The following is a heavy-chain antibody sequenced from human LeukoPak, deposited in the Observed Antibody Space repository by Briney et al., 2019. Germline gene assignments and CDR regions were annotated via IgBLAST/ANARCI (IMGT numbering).Heavy chain of an antibody. D-gene: IGHD2-15*01. J-gene: IGHJ5*02. CDR1: GFTFSGYA. CDR3: ATARYSPDP. V-gene: IGHV3-23*01. CDR2: ISAGGGST. Sequence: GGSLRLSCAASGFTFSGYAMSWVRQAPGKGLEWVSVISAGGGSTCYADSVKGRFTVSRDNSKNSLYLQMSSLRAEDTAVYYCATARYSPDPWGQGTLVTVSS.